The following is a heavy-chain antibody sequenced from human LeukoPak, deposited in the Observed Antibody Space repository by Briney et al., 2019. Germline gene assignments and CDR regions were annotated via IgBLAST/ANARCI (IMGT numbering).Heavy chain of an antibody. Sequence: PGGSLRLSCAASGFTISSYGMHWVRQTPGKGLEWVAVISSDGSNKYYADSVKGRFTISRDNSKNTLYLQMNSLRAEDTAVYYCARDPVSVAGTFGFDYWGQGTLVTVSS. V-gene: IGHV3-30*03. CDR3: ARDPVSVAGTFGFDY. D-gene: IGHD6-19*01. CDR2: ISSDGSNK. J-gene: IGHJ4*02. CDR1: GFTISSYG.